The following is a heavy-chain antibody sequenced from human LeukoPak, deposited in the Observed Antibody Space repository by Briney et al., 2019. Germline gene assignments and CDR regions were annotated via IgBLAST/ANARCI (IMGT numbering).Heavy chain of an antibody. D-gene: IGHD6-19*01. CDR3: ARGVYSSGWYSY. Sequence: SETLSLTCAVYGGSFSGYYWSWIRQPPGKGLEWIGEINHSGSTNYNPSLKSRVTISVDTSKNQFSLKLSSVTAADTAVYYCARGVYSSGWYSYWGQGTLVTVSS. V-gene: IGHV4-34*01. CDR1: GGSFSGYY. CDR2: INHSGST. J-gene: IGHJ4*02.